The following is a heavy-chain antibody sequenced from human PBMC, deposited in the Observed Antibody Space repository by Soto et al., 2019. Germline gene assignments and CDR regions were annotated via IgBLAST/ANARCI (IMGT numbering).Heavy chain of an antibody. V-gene: IGHV3-30*18. J-gene: IGHJ4*02. CDR1: GLTFSGYG. Sequence: QVQMVESGGGVVQPGTSLRLSCVVTGLTFSGYGMHWVRQAPGKGLEWVADITYDGSSTYYADAVKGRFTVSRDNSKNILIPPMTSPGGDDTGMFFWAKDPMGRSWGNFDSRGQGTLVIVSS. D-gene: IGHD3-16*01. CDR3: AKDPMGRSWGNFDS. CDR2: ITYDGSST.